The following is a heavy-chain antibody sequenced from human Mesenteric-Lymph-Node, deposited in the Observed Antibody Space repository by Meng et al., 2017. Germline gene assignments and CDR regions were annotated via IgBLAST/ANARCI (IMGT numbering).Heavy chain of an antibody. CDR3: TNVDFDP. Sequence: EVRLVESGGGLVQPGGFLKLSCAVSGFTFSGSAMHWVRQASGKGLEWVGRIRSKANSYATAYAASVKGRFTISRDDSKNTAYLQMNSLKTEDTAVYYCTNVDFDPWGQGTLVTVSS. D-gene: IGHD5-24*01. V-gene: IGHV3-73*02. J-gene: IGHJ5*02. CDR1: GFTFSGSA. CDR2: IRSKANSYAT.